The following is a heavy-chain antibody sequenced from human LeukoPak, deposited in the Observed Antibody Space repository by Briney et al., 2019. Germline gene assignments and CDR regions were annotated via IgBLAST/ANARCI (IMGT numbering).Heavy chain of an antibody. Sequence: GGSLRLSCAASGFMFDDSAMHWVRQAPGKGLEWVSLISGDGVSTFYADSVRGRFTISRDNSKNSLSLQMDSLTTEDTALYYCAKEGYSHTSNYFDNWGQGILVTVSS. CDR3: AKEGYSHTSNYFDN. CDR1: GFMFDDSA. D-gene: IGHD2-15*01. V-gene: IGHV3-43*02. CDR2: ISGDGVST. J-gene: IGHJ4*02.